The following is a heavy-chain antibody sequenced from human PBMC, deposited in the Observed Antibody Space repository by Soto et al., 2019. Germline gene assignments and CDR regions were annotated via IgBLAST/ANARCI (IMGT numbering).Heavy chain of an antibody. CDR3: ARAHGSGSYAWFDP. CDR2: IDYSGST. V-gene: IGHV4-31*03. CDR1: GGSIRTGGYF. J-gene: IGHJ5*02. D-gene: IGHD3-10*01. Sequence: QVQLQESGPGLVKPSQTLSLNCTVSGGSIRTGGYFWRWIRQRPGKGLEWIGFIDYSGSTFYSPSLRSRATISVDMSKNEFSLSLSSVTAADTAVYYCARAHGSGSYAWFDPWGQGTLVTTSS.